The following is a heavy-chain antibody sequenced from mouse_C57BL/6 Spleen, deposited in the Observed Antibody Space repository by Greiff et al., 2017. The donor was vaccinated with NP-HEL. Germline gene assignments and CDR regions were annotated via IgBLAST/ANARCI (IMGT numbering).Heavy chain of an antibody. D-gene: IGHD4-1*01. CDR1: GFTFSSYA. V-gene: IGHV5-4*03. CDR2: ISDGGSYT. CDR3: ARADWDRYYFDY. J-gene: IGHJ2*01. Sequence: EVNLVESGGGLVKPGGSLKLSCAASGFTFSSYAMSWVRQTPEKRLEWVATISDGGSYTYYPDNVKGRFTISRDNAKNNLYLQMSHLKSEDTAMYYCARADWDRYYFDYWGQGTTLTVSS.